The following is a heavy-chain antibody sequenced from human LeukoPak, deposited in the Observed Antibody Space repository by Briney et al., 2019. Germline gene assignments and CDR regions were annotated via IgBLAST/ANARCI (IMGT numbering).Heavy chain of an antibody. Sequence: GGSLRLSCVVSGFTFSSYAMSWVRQAPGQGLEWLSAISGSGDNTYYADSVKGRFTISRDTSKNTVHLQMNSLTAVDTAVYYCAKGVTYGYLFDSWGQGTLVTVSS. CDR2: ISGSGDNT. V-gene: IGHV3-23*01. CDR1: GFTFSSYA. D-gene: IGHD5-12*01. J-gene: IGHJ4*02. CDR3: AKGVTYGYLFDS.